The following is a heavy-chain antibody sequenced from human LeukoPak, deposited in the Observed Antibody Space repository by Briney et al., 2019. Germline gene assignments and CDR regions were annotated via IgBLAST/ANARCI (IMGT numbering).Heavy chain of an antibody. V-gene: IGHV5-51*01. CDR1: GYIFTTNW. Sequence: GESLKISCKGSGYIFTTNWIGWVRQMPGKGLEWMGIIYPADSDTRYSPSFQGQVTISADKSISTAYLQWSSLKASDTAMYYCARPISPSHMAFDYWGQGTLVTVSS. CDR3: ARPISPSHMAFDY. D-gene: IGHD2-2*02. CDR2: IYPADSDT. J-gene: IGHJ4*02.